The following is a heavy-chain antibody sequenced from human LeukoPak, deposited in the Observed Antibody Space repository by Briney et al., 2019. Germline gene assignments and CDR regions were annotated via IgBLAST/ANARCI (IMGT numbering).Heavy chain of an antibody. CDR3: ARDHAVAGIDY. Sequence: GRSLRLSCAASGFTFSSYGMHWVRQAPGKGLEWVAMISYDGSDKYYADSVKGRFTISRDNSKNTLYLQMNSLRAEDTAVYYCARDHAVAGIDYWGQGTLVTVSS. CDR2: ISYDGSDK. V-gene: IGHV3-30*03. J-gene: IGHJ4*02. D-gene: IGHD6-19*01. CDR1: GFTFSSYG.